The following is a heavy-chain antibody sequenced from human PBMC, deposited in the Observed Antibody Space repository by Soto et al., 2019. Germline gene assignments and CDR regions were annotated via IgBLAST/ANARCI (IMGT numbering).Heavy chain of an antibody. CDR2: IRSKANSYAT. CDR1: GFTFSDSA. V-gene: IGHV3-73*02. Sequence: EVQLVESGGGLVQPGGSLKLSCAASGFTFSDSAIHWVRQASGKGLEWVGRIRSKANSYATAYGASVKGRFTISRDDSKNTAYLQMNSLKTEDTAVYYCTRLEGQQPYYFDYWGQGTLVTVSS. D-gene: IGHD6-13*01. J-gene: IGHJ4*02. CDR3: TRLEGQQPYYFDY.